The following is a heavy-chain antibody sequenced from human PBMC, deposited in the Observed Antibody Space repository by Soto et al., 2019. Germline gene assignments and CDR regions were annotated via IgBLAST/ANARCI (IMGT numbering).Heavy chain of an antibody. J-gene: IGHJ5*02. CDR3: ARDSPYSSSWYDLNWFDP. V-gene: IGHV4-61*01. CDR2: IYYSGST. CDR1: GGSVGSGSYY. D-gene: IGHD6-13*01. Sequence: TSETLSLTCTVSGGSVGSGSYYWSWIRQPPGKGLEWIGYIYYSGSTNYNPSLKSRVTISVDTSKNQFSLKLSSVTAADTAVYYCARDSPYSSSWYDLNWFDPWGQGTLVTVSS.